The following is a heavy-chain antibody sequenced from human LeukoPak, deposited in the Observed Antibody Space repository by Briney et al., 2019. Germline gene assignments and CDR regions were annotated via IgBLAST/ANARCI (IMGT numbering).Heavy chain of an antibody. D-gene: IGHD2-21*02. V-gene: IGHV4-34*01. CDR3: ARGWVTTTSYYYYGMDV. Sequence: SETLSLTCAVYGGSFSGYYWTWIRQPPGKGLEWIGEINHTGGTNYNPSLKSRVTISVGTSKSQFSLKLSSVTAADTAVYYCARGWVTTTSYYYYGMDVWGRGTTVTVSS. CDR1: GGSFSGYY. J-gene: IGHJ6*04. CDR2: INHTGGT.